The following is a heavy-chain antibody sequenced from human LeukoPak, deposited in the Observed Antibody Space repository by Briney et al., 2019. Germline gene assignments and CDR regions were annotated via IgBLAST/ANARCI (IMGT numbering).Heavy chain of an antibody. CDR2: ISSSGSTI. Sequence: PGGSLRLSCAASGFTFSSYEMNWVRQAPGKGLEWVSYISSSGSTIYYADSVKGRFTISRDNAKNSLYLQMNSLRAEDTAVYYCASGIAAAGYFGYWGQGTLVTVSS. J-gene: IGHJ4*02. CDR3: ASGIAAAGYFGY. CDR1: GFTFSSYE. D-gene: IGHD6-13*01. V-gene: IGHV3-48*03.